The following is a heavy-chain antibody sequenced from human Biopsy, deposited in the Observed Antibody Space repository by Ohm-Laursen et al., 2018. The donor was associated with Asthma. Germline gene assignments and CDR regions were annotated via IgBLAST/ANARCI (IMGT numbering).Heavy chain of an antibody. Sequence: SLRLSCTASGFAFRSYAMNWVRQAPGKGLEWVSVIYSGGTSHTADSVRGRFTISRDYSKNTLYLQMHSLRAEDTAVYYCARGDSSNWSHYYFDYWGQGTLVTVSS. D-gene: IGHD3-22*01. CDR3: ARGDSSNWSHYYFDY. CDR2: IYSGGTS. CDR1: GFAFRSYA. J-gene: IGHJ4*02. V-gene: IGHV3-53*01.